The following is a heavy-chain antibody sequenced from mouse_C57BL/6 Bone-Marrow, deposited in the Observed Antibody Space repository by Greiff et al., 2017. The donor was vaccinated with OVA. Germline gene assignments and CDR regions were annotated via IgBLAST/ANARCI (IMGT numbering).Heavy chain of an antibody. CDR2: IWGVGST. CDR3: ARRNSSGYDFAY. V-gene: IGHV2-6*01. Sequence: QVQLQQSGPGLVAPSQSLSITCTVSGFSLTSYGVDWVRQSPGKGLEWLGVIWGVGSTNYNSALKSRLSISKDNSKSQVFLKMNSLQTDDTAMYYCARRNSSGYDFAYWGQGTLVTVSA. J-gene: IGHJ3*01. D-gene: IGHD3-2*02. CDR1: GFSLTSYG.